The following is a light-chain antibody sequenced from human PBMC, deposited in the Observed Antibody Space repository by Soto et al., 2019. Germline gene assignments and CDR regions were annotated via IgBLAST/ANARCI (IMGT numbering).Light chain of an antibody. CDR3: QQYSSSPLT. CDR2: GAS. CDR1: QSVSSN. J-gene: IGKJ1*01. Sequence: LMTQSPATLSVSPGERATLSCRASQSVSSNLAWYQQRPGQTARLLIYGASTRAPGIPARFSGSGSGTDFTLTISSLQSEDYADYYCQQYSSSPLTFGLGTKVEIK. V-gene: IGKV3-15*01.